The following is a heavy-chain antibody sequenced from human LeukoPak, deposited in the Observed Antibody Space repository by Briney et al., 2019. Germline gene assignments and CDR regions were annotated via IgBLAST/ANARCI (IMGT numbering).Heavy chain of an antibody. CDR3: TTDIRDYDDAFDI. J-gene: IGHJ3*02. D-gene: IGHD4-17*01. CDR2: IKSKTDGGTT. Sequence: PGGSLRLSCAASGFTFSNAWMSWVRQAPGKGLEWVGRIKSKTDGGTTDYAAPVKGRFTISRDDSKNTLYLQMNSLKTEDTAVYYCTTDIRDYDDAFDIWGQGTMVTVSS. CDR1: GFTFSNAW. V-gene: IGHV3-15*01.